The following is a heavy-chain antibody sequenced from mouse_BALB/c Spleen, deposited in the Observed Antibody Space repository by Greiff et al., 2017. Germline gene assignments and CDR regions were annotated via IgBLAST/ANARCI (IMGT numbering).Heavy chain of an antibody. CDR2: ISSGGSYT. V-gene: IGHV5-9-3*01. CDR3: ARQESTVRNY. Sequence: EVQLVESGGGLVKPGGSLKLSCAASGFTFSSYAMSWVRQTPEKRLEWVATISSGGSYTYYPDSVKGRFTISRDNAKNTLYLQMSSLRSEDTAMYYCARQESTVRNYWGQGTTLTVSS. CDR1: GFTFSSYA. J-gene: IGHJ2*01. D-gene: IGHD1-1*01.